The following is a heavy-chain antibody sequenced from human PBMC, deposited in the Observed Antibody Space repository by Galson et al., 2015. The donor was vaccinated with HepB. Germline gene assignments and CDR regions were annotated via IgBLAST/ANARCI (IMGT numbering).Heavy chain of an antibody. D-gene: IGHD5-24*01. CDR3: ARDWQRCLQLGY. J-gene: IGHJ4*02. CDR1: GFTFSNYW. Sequence: SLRLSCAASGFTFSNYWMSWVRQAPGKGLEWVANIKQDGSEKYYVDSVKGRFTISRDNAKNSLYLQMNSLRVEDTAVYYCARDWQRCLQLGYWGQGTLVTVSS. CDR2: IKQDGSEK. V-gene: IGHV3-7*01.